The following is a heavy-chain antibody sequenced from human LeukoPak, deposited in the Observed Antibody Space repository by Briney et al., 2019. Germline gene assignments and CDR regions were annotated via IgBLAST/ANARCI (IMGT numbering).Heavy chain of an antibody. CDR1: GGSISSGGYY. V-gene: IGHV4-31*03. J-gene: IGHJ3*02. Sequence: SQTLSLTCTVSGGSISSGGYYWSWIRQHPGKGLEWIGYIYYSGSTHYNPSLKSRVTISVDTSKNQFSLKLSSVTAADTAVYYCARSHDSSGYYLRDAFDIWGQGTMVTVSS. CDR2: IYYSGST. D-gene: IGHD3-22*01. CDR3: ARSHDSSGYYLRDAFDI.